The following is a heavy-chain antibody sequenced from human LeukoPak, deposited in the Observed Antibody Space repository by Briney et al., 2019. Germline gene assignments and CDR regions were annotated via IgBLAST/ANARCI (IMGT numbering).Heavy chain of an antibody. J-gene: IGHJ5*02. CDR3: ATAKYFYDTSGYYYWFDP. D-gene: IGHD3-22*01. V-gene: IGHV1-2*02. CDR1: GYTFTDYY. CDR2: INPNTGGT. Sequence: ASVKVSCKASGYTFTDYYMHWVRQAPGQGLEWMGWINPNTGGTYYAQMFHGRVAMTRDTSITTVYMELSGLRSDDTAVYYCATAKYFYDTSGYYYWFDPWGQVTLVTVSS.